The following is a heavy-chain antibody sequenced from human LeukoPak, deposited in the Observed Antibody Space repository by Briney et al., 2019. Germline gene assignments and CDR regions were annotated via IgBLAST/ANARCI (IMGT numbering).Heavy chain of an antibody. V-gene: IGHV3-30*18. CDR3: AKEGGSSSWYPPYYFDY. D-gene: IGHD6-13*01. CDR2: ISYDGSNK. CDR1: GSTFSSYG. Sequence: GGSLRLSCAASGSTFSSYGMHWVRQAPGKGLEWVAVISYDGSNKYYADSVKGRFTISRDNSKNTLYLQMNSLRAEDTAVYYCAKEGGSSSWYPPYYFDYWGQGTLVTVSS. J-gene: IGHJ4*02.